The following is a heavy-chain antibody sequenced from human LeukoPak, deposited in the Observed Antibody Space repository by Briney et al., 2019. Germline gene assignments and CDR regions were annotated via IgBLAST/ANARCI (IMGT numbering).Heavy chain of an antibody. CDR2: FDPEDGET. D-gene: IGHD3-10*01. CDR3: ATAGTPSPDYYYGSGSSNLFDY. CDR1: GYTLTELS. V-gene: IGHV1-24*01. Sequence: ASVKVSCKVSGYTLTELSMHWVRRAPGKGLEWMGGFDPEDGETIYAQKFQGRVTMTEDTSTDTAYMELSSLRSEDTAVYYCATAGTPSPDYYYGSGSSNLFDYWGQGTLVTVSS. J-gene: IGHJ4*02.